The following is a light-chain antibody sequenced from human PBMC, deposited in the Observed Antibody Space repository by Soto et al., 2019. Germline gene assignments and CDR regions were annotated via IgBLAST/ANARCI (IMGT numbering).Light chain of an antibody. CDR3: QQFHDWPPLT. CDR1: QNIGGT. V-gene: IGKV3-15*01. CDR2: GAS. Sequence: EIVMTQSPATLSVSPGERATLSCRASQNIGGTLAWYQQKPGQAPRLLFYGASTRATGIPARFSGSGSGTEFTLTICSLQSEDFAVYYCQQFHDWPPLTFGGGTKVEI. J-gene: IGKJ4*01.